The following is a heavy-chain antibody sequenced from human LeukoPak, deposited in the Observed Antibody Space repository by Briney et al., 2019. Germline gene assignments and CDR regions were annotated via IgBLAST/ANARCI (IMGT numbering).Heavy chain of an antibody. CDR1: GFTFSSYS. J-gene: IGHJ4*02. CDR3: ARDHGSGSRVGFDY. V-gene: IGHV3-21*01. CDR2: ISSSSSYI. D-gene: IGHD6-19*01. Sequence: PGGSLRLPCAASGFTFSSYSMNWVRQAPGKGLEWVSSISSSSSYIYYADSVKGRFTISRDNAKNSLYLQMNSLRAEDTAVYYCARDHGSGSRVGFDYWGQGTLVTVSS.